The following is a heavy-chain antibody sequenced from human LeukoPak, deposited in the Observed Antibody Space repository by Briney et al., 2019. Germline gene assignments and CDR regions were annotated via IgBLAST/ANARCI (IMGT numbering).Heavy chain of an antibody. D-gene: IGHD1/OR15-1a*01. CDR2: IIPIFGTA. V-gene: IGHV1-69*13. J-gene: IGHJ6*02. CDR3: ARVVYNWNNKRTYYYYYGMDV. Sequence: SVKVSCKASGGTFSSYAFSWVRQAPGQGLEWMGGIIPIFGTANYAQKFQGRVTITADESTSTAYMELSSLRSEDTAVYYCARVVYNWNNKRTYYYYYGMDVWGQGTTVTVSS. CDR1: GGTFSSYA.